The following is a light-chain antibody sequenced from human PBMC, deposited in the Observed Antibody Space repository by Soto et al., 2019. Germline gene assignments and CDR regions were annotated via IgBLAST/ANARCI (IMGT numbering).Light chain of an antibody. V-gene: IGKV3-15*01. CDR3: QQYKNWPS. CDR2: DAS. CDR1: QSVNNN. J-gene: IGKJ1*01. Sequence: EIETTQSPVTLSVSPGETATLSCRASQSVNNNLAWYQQKPGQAPSLLIYDASTRATGIPARFTGSGSGTEFTLTVSGLQSEDFAVYYCQQYKNWPSFGQGTKVDIK.